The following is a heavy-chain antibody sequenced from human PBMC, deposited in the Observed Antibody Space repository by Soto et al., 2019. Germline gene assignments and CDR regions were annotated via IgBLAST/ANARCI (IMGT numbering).Heavy chain of an antibody. Sequence: EVQLVESGGGLVQPGGSLRLSCAASGFTFSSYSMNWVRQAPGKGLEWVSYISSSSSTIYYADSVKGRFTISRDNAKNSLYLQMNSLRAEDTAVYYCARDRSYCSGGSCYFLYVLDYWGLGTLVTVSS. CDR1: GFTFSSYS. D-gene: IGHD2-15*01. CDR3: ARDRSYCSGGSCYFLYVLDY. J-gene: IGHJ4*02. V-gene: IGHV3-48*01. CDR2: ISSSSSTI.